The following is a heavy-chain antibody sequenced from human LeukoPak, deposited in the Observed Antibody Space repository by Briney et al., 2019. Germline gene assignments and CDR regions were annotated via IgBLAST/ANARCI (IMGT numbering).Heavy chain of an antibody. D-gene: IGHD6-13*01. CDR2: IKSDGITI. J-gene: IGHJ4*02. CDR3: ARGYSSFDY. CDR1: GFTFSNYM. Sequence: GGSLRLSCAASGFTFSNYMMHWVRQAPGKGLVWVSRIKSDGITITYADSVKGRFTISRDNSKNTLYLQMNSLRAEDTAVYYCARGYSSFDYWGQGTLVTVSS. V-gene: IGHV3-74*01.